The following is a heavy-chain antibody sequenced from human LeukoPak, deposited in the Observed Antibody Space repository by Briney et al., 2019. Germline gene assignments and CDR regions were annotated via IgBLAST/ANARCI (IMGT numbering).Heavy chain of an antibody. CDR2: INAGNGNT. V-gene: IGHV1-3*01. J-gene: IGHJ4*02. CDR3: ARGILWFGELSSLGY. Sequence: GASVKVSCKASGYTLTNYAIHWVRQAPGQRLEWMGWINAGNGNTRYSQKFQGRVTITIDTSASTAYMELGSLRSEDTAVYYCARGILWFGELSSLGYWGQGTLVTVSS. D-gene: IGHD3-10*01. CDR1: GYTLTNYA.